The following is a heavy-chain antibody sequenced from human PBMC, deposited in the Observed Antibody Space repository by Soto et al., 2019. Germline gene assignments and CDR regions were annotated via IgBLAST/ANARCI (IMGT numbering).Heavy chain of an antibody. CDR1: GFTFSSYS. CDR3: ARDISWELRDDAFDI. CDR2: ISSSSSYI. J-gene: IGHJ3*02. Sequence: PGGSLRLSCAASGFTFSSYSMNWVRQAPGKGLEWVSSISSSSSYIYYADSEKGRFTISRDNAKNSLYLQMNSLRAEDTAVYYCARDISWELRDDAFDIWGQGTMVTVSS. V-gene: IGHV3-21*01. D-gene: IGHD1-26*01.